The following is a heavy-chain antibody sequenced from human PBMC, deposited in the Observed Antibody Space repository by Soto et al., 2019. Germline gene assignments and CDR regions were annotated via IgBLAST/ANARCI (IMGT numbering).Heavy chain of an antibody. CDR1: GGTFSSYA. V-gene: IGHV1-69*10. CDR2: IIPILGTA. Sequence: SVKVSCKASGGTFSSYAISWVRQAPGQGLEWMGGIIPILGTANYAQKFQGRVTITADKSTSTAYMELSSLRSEDTAVYYCARSDPSGYSSGSFDYWGQGTLVTVSS. J-gene: IGHJ4*02. CDR3: ARSDPSGYSSGSFDY. D-gene: IGHD6-19*01.